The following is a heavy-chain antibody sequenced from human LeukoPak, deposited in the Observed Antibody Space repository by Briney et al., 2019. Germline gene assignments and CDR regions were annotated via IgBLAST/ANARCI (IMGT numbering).Heavy chain of an antibody. V-gene: IGHV3-53*01. CDR1: GFTFSSYW. D-gene: IGHD3-22*01. Sequence: PGGSLRLSCAASGFTFSSYWVNWVRQAPGEGLEWVSVMYSGGTTYYADSVKGRFSISRDKSENTVFLQMSSLKAEDTAVYYCASPSSGQSFDIWGQGTTVTVSS. J-gene: IGHJ3*02. CDR3: ASPSSGQSFDI. CDR2: MYSGGTT.